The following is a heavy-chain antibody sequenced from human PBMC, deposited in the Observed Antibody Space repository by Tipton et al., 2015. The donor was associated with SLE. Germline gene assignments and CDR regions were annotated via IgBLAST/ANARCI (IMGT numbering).Heavy chain of an antibody. CDR2: IVGSDSST. Sequence: GSLRLSCAASGFTFSGYTMSWVRQAPGKGLEWVSVIVGSDSSTHYADSVKGRFSISRDSSTSTVYLQMNSLRIEDTAVYYCATGVQASYVYSDYWGQGTLVTVSS. J-gene: IGHJ4*02. CDR3: ATGVQASYVYSDY. D-gene: IGHD3-16*01. V-gene: IGHV3-23*01. CDR1: GFTFSGYT.